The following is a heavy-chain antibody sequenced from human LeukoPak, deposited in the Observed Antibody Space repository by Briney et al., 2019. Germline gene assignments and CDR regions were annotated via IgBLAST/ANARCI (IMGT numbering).Heavy chain of an antibody. CDR2: IKSKTDGGTT. D-gene: IGHD5-12*01. CDR1: GFTFSNAW. Sequence: PGGSLRLSCAASGFTFSNAWMSWVRQAPGKGLEWVGRIKSKTDGGTTDYAAPVKGRFTISRDDSKNTLYLQMNSLKTEDTAEYYCTTAPSGYAGDYWGQGTLVTVSS. V-gene: IGHV3-15*01. CDR3: TTAPSGYAGDY. J-gene: IGHJ4*02.